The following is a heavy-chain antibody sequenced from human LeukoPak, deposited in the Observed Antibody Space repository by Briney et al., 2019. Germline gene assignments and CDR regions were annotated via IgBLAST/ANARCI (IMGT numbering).Heavy chain of an antibody. Sequence: GGSLRLSCAASGFTFDDYAMHLVRPAPGKGLELGSGISWNSGSIGYADSVKGRFTISRDNAKNSLYLQMNSLRAEDTALYYCAKDILKQLVPNWFDPWGQGTLVTVSS. CDR3: AKDILKQLVPNWFDP. CDR2: ISWNSGSI. V-gene: IGHV3-9*01. D-gene: IGHD6-13*01. J-gene: IGHJ5*02. CDR1: GFTFDDYA.